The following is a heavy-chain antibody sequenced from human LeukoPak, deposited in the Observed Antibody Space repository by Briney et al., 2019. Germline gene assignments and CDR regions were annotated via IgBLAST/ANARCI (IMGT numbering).Heavy chain of an antibody. V-gene: IGHV1-24*01. J-gene: IGHJ4*02. CDR2: FDPEDGET. CDR3: ATPALYYCSSTSCYLIH. CDR1: GYTLTELS. Sequence: ASVKVSCKVSGYTLTELSMHWVRQAPGKGLEWMGGFDPEDGETIYAQKFQGRVTMTEDTSTDTAYMELSSLRFEDTAVYYCATPALYYCSSTSCYLIHWGQGTLVTVSS. D-gene: IGHD2-2*01.